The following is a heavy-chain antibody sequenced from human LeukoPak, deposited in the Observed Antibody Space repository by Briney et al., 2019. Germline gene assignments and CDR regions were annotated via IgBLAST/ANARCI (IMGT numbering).Heavy chain of an antibody. CDR2: IYYSGTT. D-gene: IGHD3-10*01. J-gene: IGHJ6*02. CDR1: GGSISSTAYY. Sequence: PSETLSLTCTVSGGSISSTAYYWGWIRQPPGRGLEWIATIYYSGTTYYNPSLESRVTISVDTSKNQFSLKLSSVTAADTSVYYCSRQGVRGTYYYAMDVWGQGTTVTAS. V-gene: IGHV4-39*01. CDR3: SRQGVRGTYYYAMDV.